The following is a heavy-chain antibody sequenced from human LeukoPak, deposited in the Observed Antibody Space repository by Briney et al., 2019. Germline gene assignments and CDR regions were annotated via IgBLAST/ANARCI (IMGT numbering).Heavy chain of an antibody. V-gene: IGHV1-69*01. Sequence: SVKVSCKASGGTFSSYGISWVRQAPGQGLEWMGGIIPIFGTANYAQKFQGRVTITADESTSTAYMELSSLRSEDTDVYYCARGDSSSWYSYYMDVWGKGTTVTISS. CDR1: GGTFSSYG. D-gene: IGHD6-13*01. CDR3: ARGDSSSWYSYYMDV. CDR2: IIPIFGTA. J-gene: IGHJ6*03.